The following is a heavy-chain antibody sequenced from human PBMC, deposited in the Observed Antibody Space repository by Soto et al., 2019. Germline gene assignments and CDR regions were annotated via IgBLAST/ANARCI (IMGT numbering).Heavy chain of an antibody. Sequence: SVKVSCKASGGTFSSYAISWVRQAPGQGLEWMGGIIPIFGTANYAQKFQGRVTITADESTSTAYMELSSLRSEDTAVYYCASEAARGYYYYGMDVWGQGTTVTVSS. V-gene: IGHV1-69*13. J-gene: IGHJ6*02. CDR3: ASEAARGYYYYGMDV. CDR2: IIPIFGTA. D-gene: IGHD6-6*01. CDR1: GGTFSSYA.